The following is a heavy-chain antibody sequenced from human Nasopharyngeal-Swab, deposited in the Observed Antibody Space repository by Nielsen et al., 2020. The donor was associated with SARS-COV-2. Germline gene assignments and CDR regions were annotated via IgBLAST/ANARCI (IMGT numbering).Heavy chain of an antibody. CDR3: ARAFSSWYVMQASDYFDY. CDR1: GYTFTSYY. D-gene: IGHD6-13*01. J-gene: IGHJ4*02. V-gene: IGHV1-46*01. CDR2: INPSGGSQ. Sequence: SVKVSCKASGYTFTSYYMHWVRQAPGQGLEWMGIINPSGGSQSYAQKFQGRVTMPRDTSTSTVYMELSSLRSDDTAVYYCARAFSSWYVMQASDYFDYWGQGTLVTVSS.